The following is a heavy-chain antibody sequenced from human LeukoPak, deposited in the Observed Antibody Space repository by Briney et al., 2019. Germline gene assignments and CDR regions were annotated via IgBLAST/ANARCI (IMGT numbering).Heavy chain of an antibody. V-gene: IGHV3-9*01. CDR1: GFTFDDYA. CDR2: INWNSDSI. CDR3: AKDRVIAVAGTGNDAFGI. J-gene: IGHJ3*02. Sequence: GGSLRLSCAVSGFTFDDYAMHWVRQVPGKGLEWVSGINWNSDSIGYADSVKGRFTTSRDNAKNSLYLQMNSLRAEDTAVYYCAKDRVIAVAGTGNDAFGIWGQGTMVTVSS. D-gene: IGHD6-19*01.